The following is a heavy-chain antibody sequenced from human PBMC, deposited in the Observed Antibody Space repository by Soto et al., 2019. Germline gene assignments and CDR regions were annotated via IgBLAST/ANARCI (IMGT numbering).Heavy chain of an antibody. Sequence: EVQLAESGGGMVQPGGSLRLSCVASGFTFSSYDMHWVRQAPGKGLEYVSSIRSNGGTTYYGNSVKGRFTISRDNSKNTLYLQMGSLRAEYMAVYYCVRRVSGNYDYWGQGTLVTVSS. J-gene: IGHJ4*02. CDR2: IRSNGGTT. D-gene: IGHD1-7*01. CDR3: VRRVSGNYDY. V-gene: IGHV3-64*01. CDR1: GFTFSSYD.